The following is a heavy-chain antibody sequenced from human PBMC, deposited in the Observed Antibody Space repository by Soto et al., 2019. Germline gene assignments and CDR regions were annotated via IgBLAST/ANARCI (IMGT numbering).Heavy chain of an antibody. CDR3: ARVGDHCSSTSCDVYHFDY. J-gene: IGHJ4*02. V-gene: IGHV3-7*01. CDR2: IKQDGSEK. CDR1: GFTFSSYW. Sequence: EVQLVESGGGLVQPGGSLRLSCAASGFTFSSYWMSWVRQAPGKGLEWVANIKQDGSEKYYVDSVKGRFTISRYNAKNSLYLQMNSLRGEDTAVYYCARVGDHCSSTSCDVYHFDYWGQGTLVTVSS. D-gene: IGHD2-2*01.